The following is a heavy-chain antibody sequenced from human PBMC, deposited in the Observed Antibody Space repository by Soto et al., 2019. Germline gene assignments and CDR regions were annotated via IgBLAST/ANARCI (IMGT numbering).Heavy chain of an antibody. CDR2: IIPIFGTA. CDR3: ARDVDRRTTNWFDP. D-gene: IGHD1-1*01. CDR1: GYTFSSYA. V-gene: IGHV1-69*13. Sequence: ASVKVSCKASGYTFSSYAISWVRQAPGQGLEWMGGIIPIFGTANYAQKFQGRVTITADESTSTAYMELSSLRSEDTAVYYCARDVDRRTTNWFDPWGQGTLVTVSS. J-gene: IGHJ5*02.